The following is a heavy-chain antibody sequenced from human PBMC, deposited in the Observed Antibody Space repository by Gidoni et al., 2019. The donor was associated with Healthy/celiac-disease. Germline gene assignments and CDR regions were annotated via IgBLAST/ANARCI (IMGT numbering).Heavy chain of an antibody. CDR3: ARHAEGEYCSSTSCYGAIDY. V-gene: IGHV5-51*01. CDR2: IYPGDSDT. Sequence: EVQLVQSGAEVKKPGESLKISCKGSGYSFTSYWIGWVRQMPGKGLEWMGIIYPGDSDTRYSPSFQGQVTISADKSISTAYLQWSSLKASDTAMYYCARHAEGEYCSSTSCYGAIDYWGQGTLVTVSS. D-gene: IGHD2-2*01. J-gene: IGHJ4*02. CDR1: GYSFTSYW.